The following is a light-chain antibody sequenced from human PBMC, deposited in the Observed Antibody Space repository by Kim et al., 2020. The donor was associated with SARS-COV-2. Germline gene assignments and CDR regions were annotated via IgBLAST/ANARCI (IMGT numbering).Light chain of an antibody. V-gene: IGKV3-20*01. Sequence: EIVLTQSPGTLSLSPGERATLSCRASQSVSSNYLAWYQQKPGQAPRLLIYGASSRATGIPDRFSGSGSGTDFTLTITRLEPEDFAVYYSQQYSSSPATFGQGTKVEVK. CDR3: QQYSSSPAT. CDR1: QSVSSNY. CDR2: GAS. J-gene: IGKJ1*01.